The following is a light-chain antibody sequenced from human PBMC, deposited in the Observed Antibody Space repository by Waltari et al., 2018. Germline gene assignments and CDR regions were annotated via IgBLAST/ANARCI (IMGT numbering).Light chain of an antibody. CDR1: QSISSY. CDR3: QQSYSTPPT. CDR2: AAS. Sequence: DIQMTQSPSSLSASVGDRVTITCRAIQSISSYLNWYQQKPGKAPKLLIYAASSLQSGVPSRFSGSGSGTDFTLTISSLQPEDFATYYSQQSYSTPPTFGQGTKLEIK. V-gene: IGKV1-39*01. J-gene: IGKJ2*01.